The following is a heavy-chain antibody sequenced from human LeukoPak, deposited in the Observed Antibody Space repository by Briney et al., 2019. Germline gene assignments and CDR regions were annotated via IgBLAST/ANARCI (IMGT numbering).Heavy chain of an antibody. J-gene: IGHJ4*02. CDR2: INSNSAYI. CDR1: GFTFSDYN. D-gene: IGHD3-9*01. CDR3: ARISLTGYAPISGYFDY. V-gene: IGHV3-21*04. Sequence: GGSLRLSCAASGFTFSDYNMNWVRQAPGKGLEWVSSINSNSAYIYYADSVKGRFTISRDNAKNSLYLQMNSLRAADTAVYYCARISLTGYAPISGYFDYWGQGTLVTVSS.